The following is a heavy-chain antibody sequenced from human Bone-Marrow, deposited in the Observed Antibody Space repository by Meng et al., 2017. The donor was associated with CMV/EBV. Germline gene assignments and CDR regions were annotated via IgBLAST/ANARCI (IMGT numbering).Heavy chain of an antibody. D-gene: IGHD3-16*02. V-gene: IGHV4-59*01. CDR2: IYYSGST. CDR1: GGPISSYY. CDR3: ARGRSLVSPFDY. Sequence: SETLSLTCTVSGGPISSYYWSWIRQPPGKGLEWIGYIYYSGSTNYNPSLKSRVTISVDTSKNQFTLKLSSVTAADTAVYSCARGRSLVSPFDYWGQGTLVTVSS. J-gene: IGHJ4*02.